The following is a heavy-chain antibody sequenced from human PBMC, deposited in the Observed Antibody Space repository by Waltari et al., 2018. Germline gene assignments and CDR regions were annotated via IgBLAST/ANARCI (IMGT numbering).Heavy chain of an antibody. CDR3: ARGRRARYCTNGVCYGGRPFDY. D-gene: IGHD2-8*01. CDR1: GGSISSSNW. J-gene: IGHJ4*02. CDR2: IYHSGST. Sequence: QVQLQESGPGLVKPSGTLSLTCAVSGGSISSSNWWSWFRQPPGKGLEWIGEIYHSGSTNYNPSLKSRVTISVDKSKNQFSLKLSSVTAADTAVYYCARGRRARYCTNGVCYGGRPFDYWGQGTLVTVSS. V-gene: IGHV4-4*02.